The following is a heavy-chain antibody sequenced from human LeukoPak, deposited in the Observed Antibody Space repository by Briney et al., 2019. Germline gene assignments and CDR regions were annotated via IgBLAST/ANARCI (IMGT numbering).Heavy chain of an antibody. Sequence: GGSLRLSCAASGFTFNRYAMSWVRQAPGKGLEWVSAISGSGGSTYYADSVKGRFTISRDNSKNTLYLQMNSLRAEDTAVYYCAKISVIAVAGDAFDIWGQGTMVTVSS. CDR3: AKISVIAVAGDAFDI. D-gene: IGHD6-19*01. V-gene: IGHV3-23*01. CDR2: ISGSGGST. J-gene: IGHJ3*02. CDR1: GFTFNRYA.